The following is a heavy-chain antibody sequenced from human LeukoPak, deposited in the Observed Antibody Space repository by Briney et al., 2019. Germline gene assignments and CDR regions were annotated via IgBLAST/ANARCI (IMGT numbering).Heavy chain of an antibody. V-gene: IGHV3-53*01. Sequence: GGSLRLSCAASGFTVSTNYMNWVRQAPGKGLEWVSILYSGSDTYYSDSVKGRFTISRDSSKNILSLQMNNLRAEDTAVYYCARVGDHFHWYLDLWGRGTLVTVSS. CDR1: GFTVSTNY. D-gene: IGHD3-10*01. CDR3: ARVGDHFHWYLDL. J-gene: IGHJ2*01. CDR2: LYSGSDT.